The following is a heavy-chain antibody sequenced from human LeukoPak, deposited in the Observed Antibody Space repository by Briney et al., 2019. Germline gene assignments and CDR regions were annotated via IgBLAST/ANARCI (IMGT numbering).Heavy chain of an antibody. J-gene: IGHJ1*01. CDR1: GGTFISYA. CDR2: IIPILGIA. V-gene: IGHV1-69*04. Sequence: GAAVTVSSTASGGTFISYAISWVRQAPGQGLEWMGRIIPILGIANYAQKFQGRVTITADKSTSTAYMELSSLRSEDTAVYYCAVPAGVVASSEYFQHWGQGTLVTVSS. CDR3: AVPAGVVASSEYFQH. D-gene: IGHD5-12*01.